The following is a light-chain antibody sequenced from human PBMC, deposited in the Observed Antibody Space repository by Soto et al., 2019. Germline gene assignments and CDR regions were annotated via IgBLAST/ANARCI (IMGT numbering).Light chain of an antibody. CDR2: GVT. J-gene: IGLJ3*02. CDR3: ASYTGSSTYV. Sequence: QSVLTQPASMSGSPGQSITISCTGTSGDVGFYDFVSWYQQHPGKVPRLIIYGVTKRPSGVSHRFSGSKSGNTASLTISGLQVEDEADYSCASYTGSSTYVFGGGIKLTVL. V-gene: IGLV2-14*03. CDR1: SGDVGFYDF.